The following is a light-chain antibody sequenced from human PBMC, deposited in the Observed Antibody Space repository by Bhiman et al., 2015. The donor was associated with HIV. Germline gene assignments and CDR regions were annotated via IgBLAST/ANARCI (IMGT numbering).Light chain of an antibody. Sequence: QSALTQPASVSGSPGQSITISCTGTSRDVGGYDYVSWYQQHPGKAPQLIIYDVSLRPSGISNRFSGSKSGNTASLTISGLQAEDEADYYCSSLTSSITYVFGTGTNVTVL. J-gene: IGLJ1*01. V-gene: IGLV2-14*03. CDR2: DVS. CDR3: SSLTSSITYV. CDR1: SRDVGGYDY.